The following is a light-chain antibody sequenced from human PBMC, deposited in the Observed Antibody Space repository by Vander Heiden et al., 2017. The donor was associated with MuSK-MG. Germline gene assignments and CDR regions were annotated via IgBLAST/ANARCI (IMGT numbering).Light chain of an antibody. CDR2: GAS. Sequence: EMVLTQSPGTLSVSPGESATLSCRASQSVSSSYLAWYQQKPGQAPRLLIYGASSRATGIPDRFSGRGSGTDFTLTITRLEPEDFAVYYCQQFGSSPRYTFGQGTKLEIK. J-gene: IGKJ2*01. V-gene: IGKV3-20*01. CDR3: QQFGSSPRYT. CDR1: QSVSSSY.